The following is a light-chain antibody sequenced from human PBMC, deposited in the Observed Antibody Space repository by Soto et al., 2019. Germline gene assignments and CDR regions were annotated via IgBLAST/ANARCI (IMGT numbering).Light chain of an antibody. V-gene: IGLV2-14*01. CDR1: SSDVGTYHS. Sequence: QSALTQPASVSGSPGQSITISCTGTSSDVGTYHSVSWYQQYPGKAPKLMIHDVSNRPSGVSNRFSGSKSGNTASLTISGLQAEDEADYYCSSYTSRSSYVFGSGTKVTVL. CDR2: DVS. J-gene: IGLJ1*01. CDR3: SSYTSRSSYV.